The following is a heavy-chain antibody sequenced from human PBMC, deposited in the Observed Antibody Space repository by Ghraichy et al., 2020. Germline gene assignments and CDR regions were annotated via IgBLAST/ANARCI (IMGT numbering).Heavy chain of an antibody. J-gene: IGHJ4*02. CDR3: ARHKRDYYDSSGYYFADY. D-gene: IGHD3-22*01. CDR1: GGSINNFY. CDR2: INDRGNT. Sequence: SQTLSLTCTVSGGSINNFYWNWIRQPPGKELEWIANINDRGNTNYNPSLKSRVTISVDTSKNQFSLKLSSVTAADTAVYYCARHKRDYYDSSGYYFADYWGQGTLVTVSS. V-gene: IGHV4-59*08.